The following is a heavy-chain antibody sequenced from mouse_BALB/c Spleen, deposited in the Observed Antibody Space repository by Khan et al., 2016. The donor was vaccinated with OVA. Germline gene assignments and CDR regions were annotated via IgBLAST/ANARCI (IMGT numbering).Heavy chain of an antibody. J-gene: IGHJ4*01. D-gene: IGHD2-10*01. Sequence: QVQLKQSGPELKKPGETVKISCKASGYSFTNYGMNWVKQSPGKALKWMGWINTYTGEPTYADDFKGRFAFSLETSASTAYLQFNNLKNEDTATYCGARPPYFSYTLDHWGQGTSVTVSS. CDR3: ARPPYFSYTLDH. CDR2: INTYTGEP. CDR1: GYSFTNYG. V-gene: IGHV9-3-1*01.